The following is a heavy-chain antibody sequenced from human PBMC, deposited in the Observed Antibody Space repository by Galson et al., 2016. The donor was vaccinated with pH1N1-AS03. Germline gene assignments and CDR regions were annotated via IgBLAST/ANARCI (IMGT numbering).Heavy chain of an antibody. CDR3: AKDKGLGGGSCYQY. V-gene: IGHV3-23*01. CDR2: ISGSGNNT. J-gene: IGHJ4*02. D-gene: IGHD2-15*01. CDR1: GFTFGSFA. Sequence: SLRLSCAASGFTFGSFAMSWVRQAPGKGLEWASAISGSGNNTYYGDSVKGRLTISRDNSKNMLYLQMNSLRAEDTAVYYCAKDKGLGGGSCYQYWGQGTLVTVSS.